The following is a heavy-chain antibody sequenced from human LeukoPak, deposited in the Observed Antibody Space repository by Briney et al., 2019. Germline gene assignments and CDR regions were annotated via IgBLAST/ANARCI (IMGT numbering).Heavy chain of an antibody. Sequence: GGSLRLSCAASGFSFSSYAMNWVRQAPGKGLEWVSGISNSGGSPYYADSVKGRFTISRDNSKNTLYLQMNTLKAEDTAVYYCARDSLGMEYYDYWGQGTLVTVSS. D-gene: IGHD3-16*02. CDR1: GFSFSSYA. V-gene: IGHV3-23*01. CDR2: ISNSGGSP. CDR3: ARDSLGMEYYDY. J-gene: IGHJ4*02.